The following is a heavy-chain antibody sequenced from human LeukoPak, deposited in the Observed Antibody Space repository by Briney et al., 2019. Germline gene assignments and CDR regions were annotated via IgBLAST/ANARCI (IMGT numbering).Heavy chain of an antibody. CDR1: GYTFTSYG. D-gene: IGHD6-13*01. J-gene: IGHJ4*02. CDR3: ARDRPYSSSWTKPVDY. Sequence: GASVKVSCKASGYTFTSYGISWVRQAPGQGLEWMGWISAYNGNTNYAQKLQGRVTMTTDTSTSTAYMELRSLRSDDTAVYYCARDRPYSSSWTKPVDYWGQGTLVTVSS. CDR2: ISAYNGNT. V-gene: IGHV1-18*01.